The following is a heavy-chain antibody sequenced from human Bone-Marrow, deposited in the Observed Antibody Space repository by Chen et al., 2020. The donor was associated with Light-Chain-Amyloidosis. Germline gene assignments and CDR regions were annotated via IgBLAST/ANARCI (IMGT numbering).Heavy chain of an antibody. Sequence: EVQLVESGGGLVQPGRSLRLSCAASGFTFDNYAMHWVRQAPGKGLEGGSGITWNSVTIVYADSVKGRFTISRDNAKNSLYLQMNSLRAEDTALYYCARRAGSYHFDLWGRGTLVTVSS. CDR3: ARRAGSYHFDL. V-gene: IGHV3-9*01. J-gene: IGHJ2*01. CDR2: ITWNSVTI. D-gene: IGHD2-15*01. CDR1: GFTFDNYA.